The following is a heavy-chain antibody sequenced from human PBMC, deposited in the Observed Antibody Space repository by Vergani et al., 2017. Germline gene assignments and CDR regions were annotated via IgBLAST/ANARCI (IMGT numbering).Heavy chain of an antibody. V-gene: IGHV3-30*03. CDR3: ARDFLTRVTTLDYYYKGV. CDR2: ISYDGNKT. D-gene: IGHD1/OR15-1a*01. J-gene: IGHJ6*03. CDR1: GFPFSDYG. Sequence: QVQLVESGGGEVQPGRSLRLFCSAAGFPFSDYGVHWVRQAPGKGLEWVSVISYDGNKTNYADSVKGRFTISRDNSKNTLYLEMNALRAEDTAVYYCARDFLTRVTTLDYYYKGVWGKGTTVTVSS.